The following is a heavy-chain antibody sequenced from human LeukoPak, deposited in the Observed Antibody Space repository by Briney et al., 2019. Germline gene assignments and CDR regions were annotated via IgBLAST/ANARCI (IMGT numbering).Heavy chain of an antibody. CDR3: ARGRVVVAATSYYYYGMDV. V-gene: IGHV1-8*01. Sequence: EASVKASCKASGYTFTSYDINWVRQATGQGLEWMGCMNPNSGNTGYAQKFQGRVTMTRNPSISTAYMELSSLRSEDTAVYYCARGRVVVAATSYYYYGMDVWGQGTTVTVSS. J-gene: IGHJ6*02. CDR1: GYTFTSYD. CDR2: MNPNSGNT. D-gene: IGHD2-15*01.